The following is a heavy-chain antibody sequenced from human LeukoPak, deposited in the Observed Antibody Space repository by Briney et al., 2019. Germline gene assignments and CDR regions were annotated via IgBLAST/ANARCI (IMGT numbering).Heavy chain of an antibody. Sequence: GGSLRLSCAASGFTFSSYAMHWVRQAPGKGLVWVSRVKSDGSSTSYADSVKGRFTISRDNARNTLYLQMNSLRAEDTAVYDCAKERAGYTNPYYFDYWGQGTLVTVSS. J-gene: IGHJ4*02. V-gene: IGHV3-74*01. CDR3: AKERAGYTNPYYFDY. D-gene: IGHD3-16*02. CDR1: GFTFSSYA. CDR2: VKSDGSST.